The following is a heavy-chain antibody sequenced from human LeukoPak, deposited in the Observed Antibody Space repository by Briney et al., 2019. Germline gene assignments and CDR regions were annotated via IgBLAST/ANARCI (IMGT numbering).Heavy chain of an antibody. Sequence: SETLSLACTVSGGSISSGDYYWSWIRQPPGTGLEWIGYIYYSGSTYYNPSLKSRVTISVDTSKNQFSLKLSSVTAADTAVYYCARVGDILTGFDAFDIWGQGTMVTVSS. CDR2: IYYSGST. J-gene: IGHJ3*02. CDR3: ARVGDILTGFDAFDI. CDR1: GGSISSGDYY. D-gene: IGHD3-9*01. V-gene: IGHV4-30-4*01.